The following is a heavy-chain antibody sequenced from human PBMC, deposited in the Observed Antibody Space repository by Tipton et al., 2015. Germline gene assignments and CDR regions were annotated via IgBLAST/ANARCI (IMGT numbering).Heavy chain of an antibody. V-gene: IGHV1-18*01. CDR1: GYTFTNHA. CDR3: ARATVGVFDH. CDR2: ISPYNGDT. D-gene: IGHD4-17*01. Sequence: QVQLVQSGAEVKKPGASVRVSCKASGYTFTNHAFSWVRQAPGQGLEWMGWISPYNGDTRYAQKFQGRFTMTTDTFTTTAYMDLTSLRSDDTAVYYCARATVGVFDHWGQGTLVTVSS. J-gene: IGHJ4*02.